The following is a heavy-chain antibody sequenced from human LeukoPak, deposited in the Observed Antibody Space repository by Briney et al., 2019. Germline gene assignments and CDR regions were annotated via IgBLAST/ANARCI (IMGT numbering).Heavy chain of an antibody. Sequence: SETLSLTCTVSGGSISSSSYYWGWIRQPPGKGLEWIGSIYYSGSTYYNPSLKSRVTISVDTSKNQFSLKLSSVTAADTAVHYCARRRAPHDYTNLVPFGYWGQGTLVTVSS. V-gene: IGHV4-39*01. D-gene: IGHD4-11*01. CDR2: IYYSGST. CDR3: ARRRAPHDYTNLVPFGY. J-gene: IGHJ4*02. CDR1: GGSISSSSYY.